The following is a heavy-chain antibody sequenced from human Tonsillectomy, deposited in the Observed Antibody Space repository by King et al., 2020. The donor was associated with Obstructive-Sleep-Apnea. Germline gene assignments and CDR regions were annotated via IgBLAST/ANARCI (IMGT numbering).Heavy chain of an antibody. Sequence: VQLVESGAEVKRPGASVKVSCKASGYSFTSYYMHWVRQAPGQGLEWMGIINPSGGSTSYAQKFQGRVTMTRDTSTGTVYMELSSLTSGDTAVYYCAGDYCSSTSCYGFDPWGQGTLVTVSS. V-gene: IGHV1-46*01. CDR1: GYSFTSYY. CDR3: AGDYCSSTSCYGFDP. D-gene: IGHD2-2*01. CDR2: INPSGGST. J-gene: IGHJ5*02.